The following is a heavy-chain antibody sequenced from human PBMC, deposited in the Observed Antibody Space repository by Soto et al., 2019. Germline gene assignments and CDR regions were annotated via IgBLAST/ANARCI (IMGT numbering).Heavy chain of an antibody. D-gene: IGHD1-1*01. Sequence: SETLSLTCVVYDGSLTEYHWSWVRQTPGKGLEWIGEVSHHGTSHYNPSLGSRVIISLDTSKDQFSLTLQSVTAADTGMYYCARGQSAVDVFFPTPVPFDPVGPGTPVTVSS. CDR3: ARGQSAVDVFFPTPVPFDP. CDR2: VSHHGTS. CDR1: DGSLTEYH. V-gene: IGHV4-34*01. J-gene: IGHJ5*02.